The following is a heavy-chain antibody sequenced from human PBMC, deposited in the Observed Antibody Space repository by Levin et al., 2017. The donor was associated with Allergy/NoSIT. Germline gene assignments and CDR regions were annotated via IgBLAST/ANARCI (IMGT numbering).Heavy chain of an antibody. CDR2: IYSGGST. J-gene: IGHJ4*02. CDR1: GFTVSSNY. CDR3: ARGRGYGGNSGPSYLYYFDY. D-gene: IGHD4-23*01. V-gene: IGHV3-53*01. Sequence: GGSLRLSCAASGFTVSSNYMSWVRQAPGKGLEWVSVIYSGGSTYYADSVKGRFTISRDNSKNTLYLQMNSLRAEDTAVYYCARGRGYGGNSGPSYLYYFDYWGQGTLVTVSS.